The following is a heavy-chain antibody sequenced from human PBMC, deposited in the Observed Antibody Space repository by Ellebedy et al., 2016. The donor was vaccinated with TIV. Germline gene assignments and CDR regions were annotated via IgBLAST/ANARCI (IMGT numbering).Heavy chain of an antibody. CDR3: ARGAPFPYYFDS. CDR1: GGLISHYY. Sequence: MPGGSLRLSCAVSGGLISHYYWTWIRQSPETGLEWIGYIYHSGSNGSNPSLKSRVTISVDTPKNQVSLKLNSVTAADTAVYYCARGAPFPYYFDSWGQGLLVTVSS. J-gene: IGHJ4*02. CDR2: IYHSGSN. V-gene: IGHV4-59*07.